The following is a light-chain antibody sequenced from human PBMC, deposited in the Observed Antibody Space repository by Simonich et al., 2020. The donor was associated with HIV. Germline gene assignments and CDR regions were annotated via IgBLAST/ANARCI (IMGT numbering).Light chain of an antibody. CDR2: GAS. CDR1: QSVSSN. J-gene: IGKJ1*01. CDR3: QQYNKWPPTWT. V-gene: IGKV3-15*01. Sequence: EIVMTQSPATLSVSPGERATLSCRASQSVSSNLAWYQQKPGQAPSLLIYGASTRATGIPARLSGSGSGTEFTLTISSLQSEDFGVYYCQQYNKWPPTWTFGQGTKVEIK.